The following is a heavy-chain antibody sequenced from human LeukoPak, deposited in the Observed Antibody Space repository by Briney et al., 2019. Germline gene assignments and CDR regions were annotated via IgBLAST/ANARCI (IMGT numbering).Heavy chain of an antibody. CDR2: LSGYDGNT. CDR1: GYTFSSYG. D-gene: IGHD6-13*01. J-gene: IGHJ4*02. CDR3: ARDSKVAAGSGFDY. V-gene: IGHV1-18*01. Sequence: GASVKVSCKASGYTFSSYGISWVRQAPGQEPEWMGWLSGYDGNTNYAQKVQGRVTLTTDTSTSTAYMELRSLRSDDTAFYYCARDSKVAAGSGFDYWGQGTLVTVSS.